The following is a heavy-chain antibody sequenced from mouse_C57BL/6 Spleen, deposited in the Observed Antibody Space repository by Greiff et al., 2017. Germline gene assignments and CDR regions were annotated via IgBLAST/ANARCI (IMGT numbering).Heavy chain of an antibody. Sequence: QVQLQQSGPGLVQPSQSLSITCTVSGFSLTSYGVHWVRQSPGKGLEWLGVIWSGGSTDYNAAFISRLSISKDNSKSQVFFKMNSLQADDTAIYYCARKDDVDWYFDVWGTGTTVTVSS. D-gene: IGHD2-12*01. V-gene: IGHV2-2*01. CDR3: ARKDDVDWYFDV. CDR2: IWSGGST. J-gene: IGHJ1*03. CDR1: GFSLTSYG.